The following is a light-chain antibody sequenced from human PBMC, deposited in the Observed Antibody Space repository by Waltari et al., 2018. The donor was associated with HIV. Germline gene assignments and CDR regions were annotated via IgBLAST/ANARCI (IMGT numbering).Light chain of an antibody. Sequence: QSVLTQPPSVSGAPGQSVTISCTGRSSNIGARYDVHWSQQVLGSAPILLLYGDNNQPSGVPDRFSASKSGTTASLAITGLPAEDEAVYYCQSYDSRLRGSARFGGGTKLTVL. J-gene: IGLJ2*01. V-gene: IGLV1-40*01. CDR2: GDN. CDR1: SSNIGARYD. CDR3: QSYDSRLRGSAR.